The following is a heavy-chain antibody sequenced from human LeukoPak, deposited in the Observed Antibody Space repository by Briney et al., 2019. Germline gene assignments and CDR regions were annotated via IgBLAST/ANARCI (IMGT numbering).Heavy chain of an antibody. D-gene: IGHD2-2*02. V-gene: IGHV1-69*13. Sequence: SVKVSCKASGGTFSSYAISWVRQAPGQGLEWMGGIIPIFGTANYAQKFQGRVTITADESTSTAYMEMSSLRSEGTAVYYCSRPQYCSSTSCYTSFAFDIWGQGTMVTVSS. CDR2: IIPIFGTA. J-gene: IGHJ3*02. CDR1: GGTFSSYA. CDR3: SRPQYCSSTSCYTSFAFDI.